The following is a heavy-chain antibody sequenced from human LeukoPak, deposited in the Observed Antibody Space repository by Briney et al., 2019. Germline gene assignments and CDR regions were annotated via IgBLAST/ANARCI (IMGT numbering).Heavy chain of an antibody. Sequence: SVKVSCKASGGTFSSYAISWVRQAPGQGLEWMGRVSPILGIANYAQKFQGRVTITADNSTRTAYMELSSLRSEDPAVYYCARVGGAYQLPHYGMDVWGQGPTVTVSS. J-gene: IGHJ6*02. CDR3: ARVGGAYQLPHYGMDV. V-gene: IGHV1-69*04. CDR2: VSPILGIA. CDR1: GGTFSSYA. D-gene: IGHD2-2*01.